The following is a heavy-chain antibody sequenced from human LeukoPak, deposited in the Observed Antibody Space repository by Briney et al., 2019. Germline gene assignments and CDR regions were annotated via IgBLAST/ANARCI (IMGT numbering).Heavy chain of an antibody. V-gene: IGHV4-59*01. CDR2: IYYSGST. Sequence: SETLSLTCTVSGGSISSYYWNWIRQPPGKGLEWIGYIYYSGSTNYNPSLKSRITISVDTSKNQFSLKLSSVTAADTAVYYCARRDGSGYYGYYFDYWGQGTLVTVSS. CDR1: GGSISSYY. D-gene: IGHD3-22*01. J-gene: IGHJ4*02. CDR3: ARRDGSGYYGYYFDY.